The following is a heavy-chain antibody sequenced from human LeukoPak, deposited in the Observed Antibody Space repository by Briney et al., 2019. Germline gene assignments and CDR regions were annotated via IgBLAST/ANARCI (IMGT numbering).Heavy chain of an antibody. CDR2: IYSDGST. CDR3: AKDFHSSGWYYFDS. V-gene: IGHV3-53*01. D-gene: IGHD6-19*01. J-gene: IGHJ4*02. CDR1: GFTVSSNY. Sequence: GGSLRLSCAASGFTVSSNYMSWVRQAPGKGLEWVSVIYSDGSTYYADSVKGRFTVSRDNSKNTLYLQMNSLRAEDTAVYYCAKDFHSSGWYYFDSWGQGALVTVSS.